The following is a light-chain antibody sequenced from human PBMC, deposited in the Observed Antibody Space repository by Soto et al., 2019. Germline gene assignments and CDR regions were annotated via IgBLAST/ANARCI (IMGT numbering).Light chain of an antibody. CDR2: DAS. CDR3: QQYKSYSQWT. Sequence: DIQMTHTPSTLSASVRDTVTITCRASQSVSRWLAWYQHKPGKVPDLLIYDASSLESGVPSRFSGSGSGTEFSLTISSLQADDSATYYCQQYKSYSQWTLGQGTKVDI. J-gene: IGKJ1*01. CDR1: QSVSRW. V-gene: IGKV1-5*01.